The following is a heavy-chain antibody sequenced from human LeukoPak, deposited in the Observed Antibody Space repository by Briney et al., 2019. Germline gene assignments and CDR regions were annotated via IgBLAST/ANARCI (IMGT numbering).Heavy chain of an antibody. CDR3: ARDLGVVPGDY. V-gene: IGHV4-61*02. D-gene: IGHD3-3*01. Sequence: SETLSLTCTVSGGSISSSSYYWSWIRQPAGKGLEWIGRIYTSGSTNYNPSLKSRVTMSVDTSKNQFSLKLSSVTAADTAVYYCARDLGVVPGDYWGQGTLVTVSS. CDR2: IYTSGST. CDR1: GGSISSSSYY. J-gene: IGHJ4*02.